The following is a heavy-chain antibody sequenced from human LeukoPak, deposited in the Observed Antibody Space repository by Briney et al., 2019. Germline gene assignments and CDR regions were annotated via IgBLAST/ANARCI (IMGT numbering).Heavy chain of an antibody. CDR3: ARVVPAARGVFDI. Sequence: ASETLSLTCTVSGGSISSSTYYWGGVRQPPGKGLEWIGSMYYSGSTYYNPSLKSRVTISVDTSKNQFSLKLSSVTAADTAVYYCARVVPAARGVFDIWGQGTMVTVSS. CDR2: MYYSGST. CDR1: GGSISSSTYY. V-gene: IGHV4-39*01. J-gene: IGHJ3*02. D-gene: IGHD2-2*01.